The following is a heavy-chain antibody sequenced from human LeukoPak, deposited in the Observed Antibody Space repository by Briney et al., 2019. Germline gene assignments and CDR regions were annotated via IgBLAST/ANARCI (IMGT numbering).Heavy chain of an antibody. CDR2: IIEKGNA. V-gene: IGHV4-34*01. Sequence: SETLSLTRALYGGSFSSYSWSWTWIRQTPEKGLEWIGEIIEKGNANYNPSLKSRVTIDLDTSKNQFSLKLTSMTAADTAMYYCARGYYPPRWYFDLWGRGTLVTVSS. D-gene: IGHD3-10*01. CDR3: ARGYYPPRWYFDL. CDR1: GGSFSSYS. J-gene: IGHJ2*01.